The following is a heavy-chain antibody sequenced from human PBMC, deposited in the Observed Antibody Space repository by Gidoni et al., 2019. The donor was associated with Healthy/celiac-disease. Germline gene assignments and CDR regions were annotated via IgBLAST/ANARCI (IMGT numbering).Heavy chain of an antibody. CDR1: GGSFSGYY. D-gene: IGHD4-17*01. Sequence: QVQLQQWGAGLLKPSETLSLTCAVYGGSFSGYYWSWIRQPPGKGLEWIGEINHSGSTNYNPSLKSRVTISVDTSKNQFSLKLSSVTAADTAVYYCARGGLRWYSDAFDIWGQGTMVTVSS. CDR3: ARGGLRWYSDAFDI. CDR2: INHSGST. J-gene: IGHJ3*02. V-gene: IGHV4-34*01.